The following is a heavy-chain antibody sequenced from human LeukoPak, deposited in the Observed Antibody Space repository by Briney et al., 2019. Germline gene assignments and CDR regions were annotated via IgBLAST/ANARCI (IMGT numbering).Heavy chain of an antibody. J-gene: IGHJ4*02. D-gene: IGHD5-12*01. Sequence: GGSLRLSCAASGFTFSSYWMSWVRQAPGKGLEWVANIKQDGIEKYYVDSVKGRFTVSRDNAKKSLYLQMSSLRAEDTAVYYCARDGYSGYDSSSYWGQGTLVTVSS. CDR2: IKQDGIEK. CDR3: ARDGYSGYDSSSY. V-gene: IGHV3-7*01. CDR1: GFTFSSYW.